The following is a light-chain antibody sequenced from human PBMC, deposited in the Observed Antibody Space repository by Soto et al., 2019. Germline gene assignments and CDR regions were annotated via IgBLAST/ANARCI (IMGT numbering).Light chain of an antibody. V-gene: IGKV3-15*01. CDR3: QQYDNWPPLT. J-gene: IGKJ4*01. CDR1: QSVATN. CDR2: GAS. Sequence: EIVMTQSPATLSVSPGEGATLSCRASQSVATNLAWYQQKPGQAPRLLIYGASTRATGIPGRFSGSGSGTEFTLTISSLQSEDFAVYYCQQYDNWPPLTFGGGTKAEIK.